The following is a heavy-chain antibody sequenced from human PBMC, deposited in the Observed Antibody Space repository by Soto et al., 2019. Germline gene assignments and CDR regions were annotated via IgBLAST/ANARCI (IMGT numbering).Heavy chain of an antibody. Sequence: QVQLQESGPGLVKPSQTLSLTCTVSGGSISSGDYYWSWIRQPPGKGLEWIGYIYYSGSTYYNPSLKSRFTISVDTSKHQFSLKLSSVTASDTAVYYCASAVVVASNYFYGIDVWGQGTTVTVSS. D-gene: IGHD2-15*01. V-gene: IGHV4-30-4*01. CDR2: IYYSGST. CDR3: ASAVVVASNYFYGIDV. CDR1: GGSISSGDYY. J-gene: IGHJ6*02.